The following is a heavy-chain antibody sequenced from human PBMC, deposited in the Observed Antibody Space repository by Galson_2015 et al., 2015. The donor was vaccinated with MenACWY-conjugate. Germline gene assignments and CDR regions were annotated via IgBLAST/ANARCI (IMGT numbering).Heavy chain of an antibody. Sequence: SVKVSCKASGYIFTNYAMHWVRQAPGQGLEWMGWINVGTGNTTYSEAVAGRITITRDTSASIVYMDLSSLRFEDTAVYYCATWTIGGFGSPRYSYSCVAVWGQGTTVIVSS. CDR1: GYIFTNYA. CDR2: INVGTGNT. V-gene: IGHV1-3*03. D-gene: IGHD2-8*01. CDR3: ATWTIGGFGSPRYSYSCVAV. J-gene: IGHJ6*02.